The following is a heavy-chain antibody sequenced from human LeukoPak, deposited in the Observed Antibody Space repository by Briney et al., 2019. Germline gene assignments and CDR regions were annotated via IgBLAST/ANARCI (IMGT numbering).Heavy chain of an antibody. CDR2: IYTSGST. J-gene: IGHJ4*02. CDR3: ARDLGTMVQGAPDY. Sequence: PSETLSLTCTVSGGSISSYYWSWIRQPAGKGLEWIGRIYTSGSTNYNPSLKSRVTMSVDTSKNQFSLKLSSVTAADTAVYYCARDLGTMVQGAPDYWGQGTLVTVSS. CDR1: GGSISSYY. V-gene: IGHV4-4*07. D-gene: IGHD3-10*01.